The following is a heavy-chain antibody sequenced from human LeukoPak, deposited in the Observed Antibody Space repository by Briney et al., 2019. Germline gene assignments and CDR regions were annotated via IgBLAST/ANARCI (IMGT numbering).Heavy chain of an antibody. CDR3: ARDTWYYYDSSGYNAFDI. V-gene: IGHV1-18*01. Sequence: GASVKVSCKASGYTFTSYGISWVRQAPGQGLEWMGWISAYNGNTNYAQKLQGRVTMTTDTSTSTAYMELRSLRSDDTAVHYYARDTWYYYDSSGYNAFDIWGQGTMVTVSS. CDR2: ISAYNGNT. D-gene: IGHD3-22*01. J-gene: IGHJ3*02. CDR1: GYTFTSYG.